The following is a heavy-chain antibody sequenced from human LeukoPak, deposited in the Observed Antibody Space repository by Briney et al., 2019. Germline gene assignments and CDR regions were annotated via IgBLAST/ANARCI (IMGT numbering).Heavy chain of an antibody. Sequence: GGSLRFSCAASGFTFSSYAMHWVRQAPGKGLEWVAVISYDGSNKYYADSVKGRFTISRDNSKNTLYLQMNSLRAEDTAVYYCARAGASRAPKGMDVWGQGTTVTVSS. J-gene: IGHJ6*02. CDR2: ISYDGSNK. D-gene: IGHD3-10*01. CDR1: GFTFSSYA. V-gene: IGHV3-30*04. CDR3: ARAGASRAPKGMDV.